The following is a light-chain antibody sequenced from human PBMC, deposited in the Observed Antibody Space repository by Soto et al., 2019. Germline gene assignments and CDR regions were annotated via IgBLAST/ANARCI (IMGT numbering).Light chain of an antibody. Sequence: QSVLTQPASVSGSPGQSITISCTGTISDVGGYDYVSWYQQHPGKAHKLMIYDVSNRPSGVSNRFSGSKSGNTASLTISGLQADDEADYYCSSYAGSYTHYGFGTGTKVTVL. CDR1: ISDVGGYDY. J-gene: IGLJ1*01. CDR2: DVS. V-gene: IGLV2-14*01. CDR3: SSYAGSYTHYG.